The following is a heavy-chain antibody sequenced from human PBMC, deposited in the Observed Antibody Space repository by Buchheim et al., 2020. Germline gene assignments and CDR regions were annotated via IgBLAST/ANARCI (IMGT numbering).Heavy chain of an antibody. Sequence: EVQLVESGGGLVKPGGSLRLSCAASGFTFSSYSMNWVRQAPGKGLEWVSSISSSSYIYYSDSAKGRLTISRDNANNSPYLQMNSLRAEDTAVYYCAREIAPLVSGKDYWGQGTL. CDR1: GFTFSSYS. CDR3: AREIAPLVSGKDY. CDR2: ISSSSYI. D-gene: IGHD2-8*02. V-gene: IGHV3-21*01. J-gene: IGHJ4*02.